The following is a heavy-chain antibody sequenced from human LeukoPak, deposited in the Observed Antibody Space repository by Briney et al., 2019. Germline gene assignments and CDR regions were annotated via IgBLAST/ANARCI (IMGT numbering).Heavy chain of an antibody. J-gene: IGHJ3*02. Sequence: GASVKVSCKASGYTFTSYDINWVRQATGQGLEWMGWMNPNSGNTGYAQKFQGRVTMTRNTSISTAYMELSSLRSEDTAVYYCATDTGSGSYVLGFRVAFDIWGQGTMVTVSS. D-gene: IGHD1-26*01. CDR1: GYTFTSYD. V-gene: IGHV1-8*01. CDR2: MNPNSGNT. CDR3: ATDTGSGSYVLGFRVAFDI.